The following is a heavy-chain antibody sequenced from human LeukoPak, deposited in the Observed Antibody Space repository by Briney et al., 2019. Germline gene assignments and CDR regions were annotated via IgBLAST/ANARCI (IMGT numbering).Heavy chain of an antibody. CDR2: IYYSGST. CDR1: GGSISRGGYY. D-gene: IGHD2-21*02. J-gene: IGHJ5*02. V-gene: IGHV4-31*03. CDR3: ARGAYCGGDCYSGYGFDP. Sequence: SETLSLTCTVSGGSISRGGYYWSWVRQHPGKGLEWIGYIYYSGSTYYNPSLKSRVTIAVDTSKNQLSLKLSSVTAADTAVYYCARGAYCGGDCYSGYGFDPWGQGTLVTVSS.